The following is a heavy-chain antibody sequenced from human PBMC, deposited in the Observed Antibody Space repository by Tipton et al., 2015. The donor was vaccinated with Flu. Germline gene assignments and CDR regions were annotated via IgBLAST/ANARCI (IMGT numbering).Heavy chain of an antibody. CDR3: AKGYSYYYYYSMDV. D-gene: IGHD2-21*01. Sequence: SLRLSCAVSGFTVSTNFMSWVRQAPGKGLEWVSIIYSGGTTYYADSVKGRFTISRDNSKNTLFLQMDSLRAEDTALYFCAKGYSYYYYYSMDVWGQGTTVTVSS. CDR2: IYSGGTT. V-gene: IGHV3-53*01. J-gene: IGHJ6*02. CDR1: GFTVSTNF.